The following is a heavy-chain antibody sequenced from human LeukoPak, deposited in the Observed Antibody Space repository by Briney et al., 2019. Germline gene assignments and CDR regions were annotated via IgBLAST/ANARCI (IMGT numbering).Heavy chain of an antibody. J-gene: IGHJ4*02. CDR1: GFIFSSYA. Sequence: SGGSLRLSCAASGFIFSSYAMSWVRQAPGKGLEWVSAISGSGGSTYYADSVKGRFTISRDNSKNTLYLQMNSLRAEDTAVYYCAKRAFSGIAVAGPLDYWGQGTLVTVSS. CDR3: AKRAFSGIAVAGPLDY. V-gene: IGHV3-23*01. CDR2: ISGSGGST. D-gene: IGHD6-19*01.